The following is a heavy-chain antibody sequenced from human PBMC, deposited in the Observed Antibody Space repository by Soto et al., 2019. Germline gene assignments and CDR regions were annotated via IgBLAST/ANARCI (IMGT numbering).Heavy chain of an antibody. D-gene: IGHD6-13*01. V-gene: IGHV5-10-1*01. J-gene: IGHJ4*02. CDR1: GYSFTRYW. CDR2: IDPSDSYT. CDR3: ARQAAAGRAAFDY. Sequence: ESLTISSTCAGYSFTRYWISWVRQMPGKGLEWMGRIDPSDSYTNYSPSFQGHVTVSADKSISTAYLQWNSLKASDTAMYYCARQAAAGRAAFDYWGLGTLVTVSS.